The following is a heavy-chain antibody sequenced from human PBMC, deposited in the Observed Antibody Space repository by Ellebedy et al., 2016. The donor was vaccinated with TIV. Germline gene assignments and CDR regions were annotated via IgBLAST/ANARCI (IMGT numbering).Heavy chain of an antibody. CDR1: GFTFSSYA. CDR3: VKAWHSSSWYSNWFDP. CDR2: ISSNGVTT. J-gene: IGHJ5*02. Sequence: GGSLRLSCSVSGFTFSSYAMHWVRRAPGKGLQYVSAISSNGVTTDYADSVEGRFTISRDNSKNTLYLQMRSLRPEDTAVYYCVKAWHSSSWYSNWFDPWGQGTLVIVSS. V-gene: IGHV3-64D*09. D-gene: IGHD6-13*01.